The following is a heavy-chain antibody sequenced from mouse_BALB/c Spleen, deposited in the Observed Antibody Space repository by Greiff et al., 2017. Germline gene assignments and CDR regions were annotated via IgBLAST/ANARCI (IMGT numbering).Heavy chain of an antibody. CDR2: IDPSDSYT. D-gene: IGHD3-3*01. J-gene: IGHJ2*01. Sequence: QVQLQQPGAELVKPGASVKMSCKASGYTFTSYWMHWVKQRPGQGLEWIGVIDPSDSYTSYNQKFKGKATLTVDTSSSTAYMQLSSLTSEDSAVYYCTREGTGYFDYWGQGTTLTVSS. CDR3: TREGTGYFDY. V-gene: IGHV1S127*01. CDR1: GYTFTSYW.